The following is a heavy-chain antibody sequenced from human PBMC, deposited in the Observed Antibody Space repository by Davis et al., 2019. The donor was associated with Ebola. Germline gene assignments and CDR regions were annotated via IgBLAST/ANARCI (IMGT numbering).Heavy chain of an antibody. CDR2: INSDGSTT. CDR3: ARVRGTGDPDY. V-gene: IGHV3-74*01. CDR1: GFTFSSYS. Sequence: HTGGSLRLSCAASGFTFSSYSMNWVRQAPGKGLVWLSRINSDGSTTGYADSVKGRFTISRDNSKNTLYLQMNSLRAEDTAVYYCARVRGTGDPDYWGQGTLVTVSS. J-gene: IGHJ4*02. D-gene: IGHD7-27*01.